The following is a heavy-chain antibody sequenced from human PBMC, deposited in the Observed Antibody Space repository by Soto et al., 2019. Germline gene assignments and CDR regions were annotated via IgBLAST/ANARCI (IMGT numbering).Heavy chain of an antibody. CDR3: ARDNHEDYYDMYFDY. J-gene: IGHJ4*02. CDR1: GYSFNSYG. V-gene: IGHV1-18*01. Sequence: ASVKLSCKASGYSFNSYGITCVRQAPEQGLEWMGWIGAYNGNTNYAQKLQGRVTMTTDTSTSTAYMELRSLRSDDTAVYYCARDNHEDYYDMYFDYWGQGTRVTVSS. CDR2: IGAYNGNT. D-gene: IGHD3-22*01.